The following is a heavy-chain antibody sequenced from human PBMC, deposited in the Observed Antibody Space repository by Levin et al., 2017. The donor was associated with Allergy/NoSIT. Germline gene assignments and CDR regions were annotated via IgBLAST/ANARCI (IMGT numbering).Heavy chain of an antibody. V-gene: IGHV4-4*07. CDR2: IYTTGST. D-gene: IGHD6-13*01. CDR3: ARYIATPGTTYWFFDL. Sequence: SQTLSLTCTVSGGSITGYFWAWIRQPAGKGLEWIGRIYTTGSTNYNPSLKSRITMSVDTSKNQFSLKLSSVTAADTAVYYCARYIATPGTTYWFFDLWGRGTLVTVSS. CDR1: GGSITGYF. J-gene: IGHJ2*01.